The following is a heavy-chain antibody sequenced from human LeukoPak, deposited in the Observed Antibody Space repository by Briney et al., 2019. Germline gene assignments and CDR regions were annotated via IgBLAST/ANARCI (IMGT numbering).Heavy chain of an antibody. CDR3: PRIDPGGVGALYYFDY. Sequence: SETLSFTGTGAGFSISGYCWIWLRQPPGKGREGGGNIYYSGTTNYNPSLKSRVTISVDTSKTQFSLKLSSVTAAATAVYSCPRIDPGGVGALYYFDYWAQGTLVTAPS. J-gene: IGHJ4*02. CDR1: GFSISGYC. CDR2: IYYSGTT. V-gene: IGHV4-59*01. D-gene: IGHD1-26*01.